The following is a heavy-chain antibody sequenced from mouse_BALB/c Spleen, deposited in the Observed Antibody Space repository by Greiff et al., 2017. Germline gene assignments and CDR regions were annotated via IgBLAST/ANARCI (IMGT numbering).Heavy chain of an antibody. V-gene: IGHV3-8*02. CDR1: GDSITSGY. J-gene: IGHJ1*01. Sequence: EVMLVESGPSLVKPSQTLSLTCSVTGDSITSGYWNWIRKFPGNKLEYMGYISYSGSTYYNPSLKSRISITRDTSKNQYYLQLNSVTTEDTATYYCAREVLGGYWYFDVWGAGTTVTVSS. CDR2: ISYSGST. CDR3: AREVLGGYWYFDV. D-gene: IGHD4-1*01.